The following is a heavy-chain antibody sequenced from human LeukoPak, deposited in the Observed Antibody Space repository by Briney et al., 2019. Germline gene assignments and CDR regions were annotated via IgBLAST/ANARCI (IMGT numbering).Heavy chain of an antibody. CDR1: GGSFSGYY. CDR2: INHSGST. V-gene: IGHV4-34*01. CDR3: ARGETGYSYVFDY. Sequence: SETLSLTCAVYGGSFSGYYWSWIRQPPGQGLEWIGEINHSGSTNYNPSLKSRVTISVDPSKNQFSLKLSSVTAADTAVYYCARGETGYSYVFDYWGQGTLVTVSS. D-gene: IGHD5-18*01. J-gene: IGHJ4*02.